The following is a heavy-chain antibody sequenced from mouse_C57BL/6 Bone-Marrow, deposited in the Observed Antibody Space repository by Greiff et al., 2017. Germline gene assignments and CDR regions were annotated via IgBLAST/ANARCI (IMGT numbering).Heavy chain of an antibody. CDR3: ARHKGMYYGFYYAMDY. Sequence: EVQVVESGGDLVKPGGSLKLSCAASGFTFSSYGMSWVRQTPDKRLEWVATISSGGSYTSYPDSVKGRFTISRDNAKNTLYLQMSSLKSEDTAMYYCARHKGMYYGFYYAMDYWGQGTSVTVSS. D-gene: IGHD1-1*01. J-gene: IGHJ4*01. V-gene: IGHV5-6*01. CDR2: ISSGGSYT. CDR1: GFTFSSYG.